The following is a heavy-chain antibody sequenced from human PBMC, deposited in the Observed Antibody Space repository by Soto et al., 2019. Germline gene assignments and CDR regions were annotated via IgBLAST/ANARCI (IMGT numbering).Heavy chain of an antibody. V-gene: IGHV3-33*01. CDR2: IWYDGSNK. CDR1: GFTFSSYG. CDR3: AREASTGAYYDMGYFDY. D-gene: IGHD3-9*01. Sequence: GGSLRLSCAASGFTFSSYGMHWVRQAPGKGLEWVAVIWYDGSNKYYADSVKGRFTISRDNSKNTLYLQMNSLRAEDTAVYYCAREASTGAYYDMGYFDYWGQGTLVTVSS. J-gene: IGHJ4*02.